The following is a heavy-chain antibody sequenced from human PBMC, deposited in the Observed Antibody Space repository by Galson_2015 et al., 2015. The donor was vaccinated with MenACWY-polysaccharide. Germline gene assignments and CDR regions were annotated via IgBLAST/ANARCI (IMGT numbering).Heavy chain of an antibody. Sequence: LRLSCAASGFTFSSYWMHWVRQAPGKGLVWVSRINGDGSSTNYADSVKGRFTISRDNAKNTVFLQMNSLRAEDTAVYYCARSPQSPLLGYWGQGTLVTVSS. V-gene: IGHV3-74*01. CDR3: ARSPQSPLLGY. CDR2: INGDGSST. J-gene: IGHJ4*02. CDR1: GFTFSSYW. D-gene: IGHD6-19*01.